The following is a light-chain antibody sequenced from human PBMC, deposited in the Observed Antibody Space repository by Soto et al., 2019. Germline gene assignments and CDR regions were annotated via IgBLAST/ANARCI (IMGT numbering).Light chain of an antibody. CDR3: QQSYRTPYT. J-gene: IGKJ2*01. V-gene: IGKV1-39*01. CDR1: QDIDIY. CDR2: DES. Sequence: TQMTQSPSSLSASVGDRVTITCRASQDIDIYLSWYQQKPGKVPKLLIYDESTLQSGVPSRFSGSGSGTDFTLTINNLQPEDFATYYCQQSYRTPYTFGQATKVDIK.